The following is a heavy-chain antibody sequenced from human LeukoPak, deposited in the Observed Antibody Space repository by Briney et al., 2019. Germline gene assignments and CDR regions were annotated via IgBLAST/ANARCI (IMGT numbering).Heavy chain of an antibody. V-gene: IGHV3-23*01. Sequence: PGGSLRLSCAASGFTFSSYAMNWVRQAPGKGLEWVSAISGSTAGTRYADSVRGRFTISRDNSKNTLYLQTNSLRAEDTAVYYCAKGRWLQNYFDYWGQGTLVTVSS. CDR3: AKGRWLQNYFDY. CDR2: ISGSTAGT. J-gene: IGHJ4*02. CDR1: GFTFSSYA. D-gene: IGHD5-24*01.